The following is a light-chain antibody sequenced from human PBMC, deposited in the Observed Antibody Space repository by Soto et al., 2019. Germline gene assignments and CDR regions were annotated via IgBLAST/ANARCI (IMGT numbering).Light chain of an antibody. J-gene: IGKJ1*01. CDR3: QQYGSSPKT. V-gene: IGKV3-20*01. CDR2: GAS. CDR1: QSVRGSN. Sequence: EIVLPQSHGTLSLSPGQGSTLSCRASQSVRGSNLAWYQQKPGQAPRLLIYGASSRATGIPDRFSGSGSGTDFTLTISRLAREDFAVYYCQQYGSSPKTFGQGTKVDIK.